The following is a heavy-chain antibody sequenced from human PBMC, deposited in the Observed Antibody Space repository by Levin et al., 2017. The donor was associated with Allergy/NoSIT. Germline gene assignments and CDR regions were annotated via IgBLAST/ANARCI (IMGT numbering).Heavy chain of an antibody. CDR2: IWYDGSNK. Sequence: GGSLRLSCAASGFTFSSYGMHWVRQAPGKGLEWVAVIWYDGSNKYYADSVKGRFTISRDNSKNTLYLQMTSLRAEDTAVYYCASAYGSGSIDNWGQGTLVTVSS. J-gene: IGHJ4*02. CDR1: GFTFSSYG. CDR3: ASAYGSGSIDN. V-gene: IGHV3-33*01. D-gene: IGHD3-10*01.